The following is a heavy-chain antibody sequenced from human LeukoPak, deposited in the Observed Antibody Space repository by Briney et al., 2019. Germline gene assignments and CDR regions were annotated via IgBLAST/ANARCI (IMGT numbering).Heavy chain of an antibody. CDR2: IYYSGST. D-gene: IGHD2/OR15-2a*01. J-gene: IGHJ6*03. CDR1: GGSISSSSYY. CDR3: ARGRVSMPYYYYYMDV. V-gene: IGHV4-39*07. Sequence: PSETLSLTCTVSGGSISSSSYYWGWIRQPPGKGLEWIVSIYYSGSTYYNPSLKSRVTISVDTSKNQFSLKLSSVTAADTAVYYCARGRVSMPYYYYYMDVWGKGTTVTVSS.